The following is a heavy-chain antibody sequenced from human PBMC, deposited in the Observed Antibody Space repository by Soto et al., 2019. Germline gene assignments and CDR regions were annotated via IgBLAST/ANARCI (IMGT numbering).Heavy chain of an antibody. CDR3: VKDQRGNYLGNYYYYGMDV. CDR1: GFTFSSYA. D-gene: IGHD4-4*01. Sequence: GGSLRLSCSASGFTFSSYAMHWVRQAPGKGLEYVSAISSDGGSTYYADSVKGRFTISRDNSKNTLYLEMSSLRAEDTAVYYCVKDQRGNYLGNYYYYGMDVWGQGTTVTVSS. V-gene: IGHV3-64D*08. CDR2: ISSDGGST. J-gene: IGHJ6*02.